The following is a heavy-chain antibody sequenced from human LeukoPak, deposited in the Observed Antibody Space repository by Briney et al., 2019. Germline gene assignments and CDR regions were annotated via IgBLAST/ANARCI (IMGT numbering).Heavy chain of an antibody. CDR2: VYYSGAT. D-gene: IGHD6-19*01. Sequence: SETLSLTCTVSSGSISTTSYYWGWIRQPPGKGLEWIGIVYYSGATYYNPSLQSRVTISVDTSKNQFSLKLTSVSAADTAVYYCARRPYSRGWYDYGGQGTLVTVSS. CDR3: ARRPYSRGWYDY. V-gene: IGHV4-39*01. J-gene: IGHJ4*02. CDR1: SGSISTTSYY.